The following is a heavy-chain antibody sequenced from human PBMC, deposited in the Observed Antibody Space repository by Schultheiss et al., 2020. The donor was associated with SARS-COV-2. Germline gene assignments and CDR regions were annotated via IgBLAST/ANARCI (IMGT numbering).Heavy chain of an antibody. V-gene: IGHV4-38-2*02. CDR2: IYHSGST. CDR1: GGSTSSGYY. Sequence: SETLSLTCTVSGGSTSSGYYWGWIRQPPGKGLEWIGYIYHSGSTNYNPSLKSRVTMSVDTSKNQFSLKLSSVTAADTAVYYCARDAWVGSSGSYYYYYYGMDVWGQGTTVTVSS. J-gene: IGHJ6*02. CDR3: ARDAWVGSSGSYYYYYYGMDV. D-gene: IGHD3-22*01.